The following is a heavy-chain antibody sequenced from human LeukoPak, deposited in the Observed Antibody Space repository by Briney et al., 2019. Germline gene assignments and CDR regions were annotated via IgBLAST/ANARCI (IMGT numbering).Heavy chain of an antibody. D-gene: IGHD4-17*01. Sequence: SETMSLTCAVYGGSFSGYYWSWIRQPPGKGLEWIGEINHSGSTNYNPSLKSRVTISVDTSKNQFSLKLSSVTAADTAVYYCARSAQMMTTVSTSGGIFDYWARETWSPSPQ. CDR2: INHSGST. J-gene: IGHJ4*02. V-gene: IGHV4-34*01. CDR1: GGSFSGYY. CDR3: ARSAQMMTTVSTSGGIFDY.